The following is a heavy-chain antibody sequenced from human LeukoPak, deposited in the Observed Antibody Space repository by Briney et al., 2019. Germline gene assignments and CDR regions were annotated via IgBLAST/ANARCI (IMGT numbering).Heavy chain of an antibody. V-gene: IGHV3-74*01. CDR2: INSDGSST. J-gene: IGHJ2*01. Sequence: PGGSLRLSCAASGFIFSSYWMHWVRQAPGKGLVWVSHINSDGSSTSYADSVKGRFTISRDNHKNTLYLQTNSLRAEDTAVYYCARGVAGTWYFDLWGRGTLVTVSS. CDR1: GFIFSSYW. CDR3: ARGVAGTWYFDL. D-gene: IGHD6-19*01.